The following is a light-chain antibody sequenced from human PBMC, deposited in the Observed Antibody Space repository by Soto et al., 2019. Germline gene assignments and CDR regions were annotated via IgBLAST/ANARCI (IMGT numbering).Light chain of an antibody. V-gene: IGKV3-20*01. CDR1: QSVSSSY. Sequence: EIVLTQSPGTLSLSPGERATLSCRASQSVSSSYLAWYQLKPGQAPRLLIYGASSMATGIPDRFSGSGSGTDFTLTISRLEPEDFAVYYCQQYGSSPYTFGQGTKLETK. CDR3: QQYGSSPYT. CDR2: GAS. J-gene: IGKJ2*01.